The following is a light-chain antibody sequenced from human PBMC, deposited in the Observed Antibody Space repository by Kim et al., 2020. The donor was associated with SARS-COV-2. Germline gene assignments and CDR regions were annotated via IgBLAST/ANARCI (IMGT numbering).Light chain of an antibody. Sequence: QPVLTQPSSLSASPGASASLTYTLRSGINVGTYRIYWYQQKPGSPPQYLLRYKSDSDKQKGSGVHRRCSVSKDAAGNAGILLISGLHSEDDADYYCMIWFYFAWVFGLGTQLTVL. V-gene: IGLV5-45*02. CDR3: MIWFYFAWV. J-gene: IGLJ3*02. CDR2: YKSDSDK. CDR1: SGINVGTYR.